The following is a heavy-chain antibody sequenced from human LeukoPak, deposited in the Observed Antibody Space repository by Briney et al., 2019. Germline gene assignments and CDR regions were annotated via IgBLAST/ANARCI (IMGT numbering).Heavy chain of an antibody. D-gene: IGHD6-19*01. CDR2: ISYDGSNK. V-gene: IGHV3-30*04. J-gene: IGHJ4*02. CDR3: ARDRHSSGWIVY. Sequence: GRSLRLSCAASGFTFSSYAMHWVRQAPGKGLEWVAVISYDGSNKYYADSVKGRFTISRDNSKNTLYLQMNSLRAEDTAVYYCARDRHSSGWIVYWGQGTLVTVSS. CDR1: GFTFSSYA.